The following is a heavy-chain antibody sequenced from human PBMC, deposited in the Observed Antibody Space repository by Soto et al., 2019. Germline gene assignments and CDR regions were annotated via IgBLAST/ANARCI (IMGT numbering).Heavy chain of an antibody. D-gene: IGHD4-17*01. CDR1: GYSFTDYK. V-gene: IGHV1-2*04. CDR2: VDPNGGGS. CDR3: ATWVDYGDFEGFDF. J-gene: IGHJ4*02. Sequence: ASVKVSCKTSGYSFTDYKLHWVRQAPGQGLEWMGWVDPNGGGSNSAQKFQGSVTMTWDTSITTAYLDLTRLTTNDTATYFCATWVDYGDFEGFDFCGKGTLVTVSS.